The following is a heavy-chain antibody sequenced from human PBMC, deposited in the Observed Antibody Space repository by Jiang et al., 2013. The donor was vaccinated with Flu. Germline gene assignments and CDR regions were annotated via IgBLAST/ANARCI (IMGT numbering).Heavy chain of an antibody. Sequence: EWIGVSITVGPPTTIPSIKGRVTMSVDASKNQFSLKLSSVTASDTAVFYCARDRKMYYFDSSGHDDALDIWGQGTVVTVSS. V-gene: IGHV4-38-2*02. D-gene: IGHD3-22*01. CDR3: ARDRKMYYFDSSGHDDALDI. J-gene: IGHJ3*02. CDR2: SITVGPP.